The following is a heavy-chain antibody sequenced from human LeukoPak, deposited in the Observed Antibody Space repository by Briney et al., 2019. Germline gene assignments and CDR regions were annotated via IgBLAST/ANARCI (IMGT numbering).Heavy chain of an antibody. D-gene: IGHD3-3*01. CDR2: IIPILGIA. V-gene: IGHV1-69*04. CDR1: GGTFSSYA. Sequence: ASVKVSCKASGGTFSSYAISWVRQAPGQGLEWMGRIIPILGIANYAQKFQGRVTITADKSTSTAYMELSSLRSEDTAVYYCARHLRARFSGPWWFDPWGQGTLVTVSS. J-gene: IGHJ5*02. CDR3: ARHLRARFSGPWWFDP.